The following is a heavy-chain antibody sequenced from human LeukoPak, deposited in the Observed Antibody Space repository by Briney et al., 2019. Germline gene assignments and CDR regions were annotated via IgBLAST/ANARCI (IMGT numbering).Heavy chain of an antibody. CDR1: GGSFSTYY. V-gene: IGHV4-59*01. J-gene: IGHJ6*02. CDR3: ARVDSKHYYYAIDV. D-gene: IGHD4-11*01. Sequence: SGTRRLTCTVSGGSFSTYYWNWIRQPPGKGLEWIGYIYYLGSTNCNPSLKSRVTISIDTSKNQFSLRLSSVTAADTAVYYCARVDSKHYYYAIDVWGQGTTVTVSS. CDR2: IYYLGST.